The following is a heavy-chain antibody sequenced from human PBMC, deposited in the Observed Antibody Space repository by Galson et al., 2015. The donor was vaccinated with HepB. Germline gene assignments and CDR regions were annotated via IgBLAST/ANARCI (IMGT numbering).Heavy chain of an antibody. J-gene: IGHJ3*02. CDR2: INHSGST. CDR1: GGSFSGYY. CDR3: ARVSDIVATIYAFDI. Sequence: ETLSLTCAVYGGSFSGYYWSWIRQPPGKGLEWIGEINHSGSTNYNPSLKSRVTISVDTSKNQFSLKLSSVTAADTAVYYCARVSDIVATIYAFDIWGQGTMVTVSS. V-gene: IGHV4-34*01. D-gene: IGHD5-12*01.